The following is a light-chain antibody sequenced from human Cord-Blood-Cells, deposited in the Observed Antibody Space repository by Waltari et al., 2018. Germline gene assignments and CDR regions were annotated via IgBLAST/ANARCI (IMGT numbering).Light chain of an antibody. V-gene: IGKV1-5*03. CDR2: KAS. Sequence: DIKMTQSPSTLSASVGDRVTITCRASQSISRRLAWYQQKPRKAPKLLIYKASSLESGVLSRVSSSGSWTEFTRTISSLQPDDFATYYCQQYNSYLLTFGGGTKVEIK. CDR1: QSISRR. J-gene: IGKJ4*01. CDR3: QQYNSYLLT.